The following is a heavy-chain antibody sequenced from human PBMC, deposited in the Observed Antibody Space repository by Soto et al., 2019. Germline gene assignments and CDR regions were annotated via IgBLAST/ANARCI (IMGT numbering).Heavy chain of an antibody. Sequence: QVQLVQSGAEVKKPGSSVKVSCKAPGGTFSTYAISWVRQAPGQGLEWMGGVIPIFGTPKYAQKFQGRVTITADESTRKGYMELRSLRSEDTAAYYCARSQGGSSSLDIYYYYYYGMDVWGQGTTVTVSS. V-gene: IGHV1-69*01. CDR1: GGTFSTYA. CDR3: ARSQGGSSSLDIYYYYYYGMDV. D-gene: IGHD2-15*01. J-gene: IGHJ6*02. CDR2: VIPIFGTP.